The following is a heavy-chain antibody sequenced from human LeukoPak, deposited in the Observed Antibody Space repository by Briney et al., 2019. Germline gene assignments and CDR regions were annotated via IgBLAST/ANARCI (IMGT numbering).Heavy chain of an antibody. CDR2: ISGSGGST. J-gene: IGHJ4*02. CDR1: GFTFSSYA. Sequence: GGSLRLSCAASGFTFSSYAMSWVRQAPGKGLEWVSAISGSGGSTYYADSVKGRFTISRDNSKNTLYLQMNSLRAEDTAVYYCAEVLAAAGRPYDYWGQGTLVTVSS. D-gene: IGHD6-13*01. V-gene: IGHV3-23*01. CDR3: AEVLAAAGRPYDY.